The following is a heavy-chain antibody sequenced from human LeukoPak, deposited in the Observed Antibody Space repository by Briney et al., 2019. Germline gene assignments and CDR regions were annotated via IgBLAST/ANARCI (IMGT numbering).Heavy chain of an antibody. Sequence: ASVKVSCKTSGYTFTTYGISWVRQAPGQGLEWMGWISAYNGDTHYAQKLQGRVTMTTDTSTSTAYMELRSLRSDDMAVYYCARGRDGFNPYYFDYWGQGTLVTVSS. V-gene: IGHV1-18*03. CDR1: GYTFTTYG. CDR2: ISAYNGDT. CDR3: ARGRDGFNPYYFDY. D-gene: IGHD5-24*01. J-gene: IGHJ4*02.